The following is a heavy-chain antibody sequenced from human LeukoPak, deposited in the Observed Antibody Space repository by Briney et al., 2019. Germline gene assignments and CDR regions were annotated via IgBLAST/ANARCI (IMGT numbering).Heavy chain of an antibody. CDR1: GGSISSGGYS. V-gene: IGHV4-30-2*01. Sequence: SETLSLTCAVSGGSISSGGYSWSWIRQPPGKGLEWIGYIYHSGSTHYNSSLKSRVTISVDRSKNQFSLKLSSVTAADTAVYYCARDRSRGWFDPWGQGTLVTVSS. J-gene: IGHJ5*02. D-gene: IGHD1-26*01. CDR2: IYHSGST. CDR3: ARDRSRGWFDP.